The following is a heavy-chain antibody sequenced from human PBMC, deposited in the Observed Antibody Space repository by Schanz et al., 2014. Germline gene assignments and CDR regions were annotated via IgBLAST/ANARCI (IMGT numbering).Heavy chain of an antibody. D-gene: IGHD5-12*01. V-gene: IGHV3-11*06. CDR1: GFTFSDYY. J-gene: IGHJ3*02. CDR2: ISSTSRAT. Sequence: GGSLRLSCAASGFTFSDYYMTWIRQAPGKGLEWVSYISSTSRATYYADSVKGRFTISRDNAKNSLYLQMNSLRAEDTAVYYCAGAVATIRADSFDIWGQGTMVAVSS. CDR3: AGAVATIRADSFDI.